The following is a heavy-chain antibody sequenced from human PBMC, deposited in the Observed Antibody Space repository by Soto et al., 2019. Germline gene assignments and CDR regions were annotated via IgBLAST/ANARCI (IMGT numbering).Heavy chain of an antibody. CDR3: TRDQERWLQLQGWGDY. Sequence: PGGSLRLSCTASGFTFGDYAMSWFRQAPGKGLEWVGFIRSKAYGGTTEYAASVKGRFTISRDDSKSIAYLQMNSLKTEDTAVYYCTRDQERWLQLQGWGDYWGQGTLVTVSS. V-gene: IGHV3-49*03. D-gene: IGHD5-12*01. CDR1: GFTFGDYA. CDR2: IRSKAYGGTT. J-gene: IGHJ4*02.